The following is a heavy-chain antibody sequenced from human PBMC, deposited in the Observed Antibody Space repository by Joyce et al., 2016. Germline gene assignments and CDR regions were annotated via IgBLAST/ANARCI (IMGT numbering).Heavy chain of an antibody. J-gene: IGHJ3*02. CDR2: IYFGDSDT. D-gene: IGHD4-17*01. Sequence: EVQLVQSGAEVKKPGESLKISCKGSGNSFASYWSGWVRQMPGKGLGWMGIIYFGDSDTRYSPSFQGQVAISADKSISTAYLQWSSLKSSDTAMDYCARTTVTTYGFAFDIWGQGTMVTVSS. CDR1: GNSFASYW. V-gene: IGHV5-51*01. CDR3: ARTTVTTYGFAFDI.